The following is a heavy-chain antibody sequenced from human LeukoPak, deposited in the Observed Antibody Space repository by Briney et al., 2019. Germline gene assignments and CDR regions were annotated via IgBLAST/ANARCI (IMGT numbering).Heavy chain of an antibody. Sequence: PSETLSLTCTVSGGSISSYYWSWIRQPPGKGLEWIGYIYYSGSTNYNPSLKSRVTISVDTSKNRFSLKLSSVTAADTAVYYCARAPLIAAAGPYFDYWGQGTLVTVSS. CDR1: GGSISSYY. D-gene: IGHD6-13*01. J-gene: IGHJ4*02. CDR3: ARAPLIAAAGPYFDY. V-gene: IGHV4-59*01. CDR2: IYYSGST.